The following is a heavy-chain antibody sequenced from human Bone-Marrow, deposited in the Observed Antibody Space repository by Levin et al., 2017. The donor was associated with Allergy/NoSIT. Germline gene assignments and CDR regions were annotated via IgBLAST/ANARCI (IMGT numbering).Heavy chain of an antibody. V-gene: IGHV3-48*01. D-gene: IGHD6-13*01. J-gene: IGHJ4*02. Sequence: GGSLRLSCAASGFTFSNYHINWVRQAPGKGLEWLSYISSSSSTIFYADSVKGRFTISRDNAKNSLYLQMNSLRAEDTAVYYCARSSTWYNFDYWGQGTLVTVSS. CDR1: GFTFSNYH. CDR2: ISSSSSTI. CDR3: ARSSTWYNFDY.